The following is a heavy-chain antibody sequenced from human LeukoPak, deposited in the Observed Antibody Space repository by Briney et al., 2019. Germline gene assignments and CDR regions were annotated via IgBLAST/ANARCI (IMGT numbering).Heavy chain of an antibody. J-gene: IGHJ4*02. CDR1: GFTFSSYG. Sequence: GGSLRLSCAASGFTFSSYGMSWVRQAPGKGLEWVSAISGSGGSTYYADSVKGRFTISRDNSKNTLYLQMNSLGAEDTAIYYCAKLSVMVVAATYLDHWGQGTLVTVSS. D-gene: IGHD2-15*01. CDR3: AKLSVMVVAATYLDH. CDR2: ISGSGGST. V-gene: IGHV3-23*01.